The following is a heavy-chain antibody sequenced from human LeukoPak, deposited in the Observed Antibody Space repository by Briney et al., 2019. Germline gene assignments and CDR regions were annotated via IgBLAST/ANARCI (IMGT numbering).Heavy chain of an antibody. Sequence: PGGSLRLSCEASGFTFSDYYMSWIRQAPGKGLEWVSAISGSASSTYHADSVKGRFTISRDNSKNTLYLQMNSLRADDTAVYYCAMKAVPRPRLHDAFDFWGQGTVVSVSS. J-gene: IGHJ3*01. CDR3: AMKAVPRPRLHDAFDF. D-gene: IGHD5-24*01. CDR2: ISGSASST. V-gene: IGHV3-23*01. CDR1: GFTFSDYY.